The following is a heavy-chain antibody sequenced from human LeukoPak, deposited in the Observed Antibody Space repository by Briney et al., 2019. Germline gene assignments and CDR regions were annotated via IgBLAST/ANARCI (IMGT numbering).Heavy chain of an antibody. CDR1: GFTFTSSA. Sequence: SVKVSCKASGFTFTSSAMQWVRQARGQRLEWIGWIFVGSGNTNYAQKFQEGVTITRDMSTSTAYMELSSLRSEDTAVYYCAAGVAAAGTVPIYYYYMDVWGKGTTVTVSS. J-gene: IGHJ6*03. V-gene: IGHV1-58*02. D-gene: IGHD6-13*01. CDR3: AAGVAAAGTVPIYYYYMDV. CDR2: IFVGSGNT.